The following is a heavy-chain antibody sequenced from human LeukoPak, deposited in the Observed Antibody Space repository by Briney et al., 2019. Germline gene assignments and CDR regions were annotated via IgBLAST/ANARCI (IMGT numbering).Heavy chain of an antibody. D-gene: IGHD3-22*01. CDR1: GFTFSNYW. CDR2: IQKDGSEK. V-gene: IGHV3-7*01. CDR3: VRLWDSSGFFGY. J-gene: IGHJ4*02. Sequence: PGGSLTLSCVASGFTFSNYWMSWVRQAPGKGLEWVANIQKDGSEKHYVAAVEGRFTISRDNAENSLFLQLNSLRADDTAVYYCVRLWDSSGFFGYWGQGALVTVSS.